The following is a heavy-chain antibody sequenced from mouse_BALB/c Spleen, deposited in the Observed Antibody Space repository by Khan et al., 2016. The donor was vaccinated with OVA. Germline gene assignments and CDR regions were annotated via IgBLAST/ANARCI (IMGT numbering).Heavy chain of an antibody. Sequence: VQLQQSGPELVKPGASVKISSKTSGYTFPEYTVHWVKQSLGKSLDWIGVINPKNGGTAYNQKFKGKATLTVDKSSSTAYMEFRSLTSEDSAVYSCTRDAGRYWGQGTSVTVAS. CDR2: INPKNGGT. CDR3: TRDAGRY. CDR1: GYTFPEYT. D-gene: IGHD3-3*01. J-gene: IGHJ4*01. V-gene: IGHV1-18*01.